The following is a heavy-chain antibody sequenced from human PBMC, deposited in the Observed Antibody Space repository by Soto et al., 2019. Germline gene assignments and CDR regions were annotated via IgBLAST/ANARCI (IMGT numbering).Heavy chain of an antibody. D-gene: IGHD2-2*01. Sequence: GGSLRLSCAASGFTFSSCGIHWVRQAPGKGLEWVAAISYDGSNKYHADSVRGRFTIARDNSKNTLYLQMNSLRAEDTAVYYYAKGRQGYCSSTSCPEFDYWGQGTLVTVSS. V-gene: IGHV3-30*18. CDR3: AKGRQGYCSSTSCPEFDY. J-gene: IGHJ4*02. CDR2: ISYDGSNK. CDR1: GFTFSSCG.